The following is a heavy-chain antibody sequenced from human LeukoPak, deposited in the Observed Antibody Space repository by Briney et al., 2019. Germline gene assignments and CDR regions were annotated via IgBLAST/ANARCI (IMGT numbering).Heavy chain of an antibody. CDR2: IISDGSST. J-gene: IGHJ5*02. Sequence: GGSLRLSCAASGFTFSSYWMHWVRQAPGKGLVWVSRIISDGSSTSYADSVKGRFTISRDNAKNTLYLQMNSLRAEDTAVYYCARPSGYCSGGSCPRWFDPWGQGTLVTVSS. CDR3: ARPSGYCSGGSCPRWFDP. V-gene: IGHV3-74*01. D-gene: IGHD2-15*01. CDR1: GFTFSSYW.